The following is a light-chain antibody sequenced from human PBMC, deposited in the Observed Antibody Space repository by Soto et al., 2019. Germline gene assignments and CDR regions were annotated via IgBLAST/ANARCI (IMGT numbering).Light chain of an antibody. V-gene: IGLV2-8*01. CDR3: SLYAGNNNYV. J-gene: IGLJ1*01. CDR1: SSDVGAYIY. Sequence: QSVLTQPPSASGSPGQPVTISCTGTSSDVGAYIYVSWYQQYPGKAPQLIIYEVNKRPSAVPDRFSASKSGNTASLNVSGLQAEDEADYYCSLYAGNNNYVFGTGTKVTVL. CDR2: EVN.